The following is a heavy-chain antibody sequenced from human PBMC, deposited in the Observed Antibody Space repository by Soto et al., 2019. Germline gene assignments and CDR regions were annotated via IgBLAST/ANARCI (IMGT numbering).Heavy chain of an antibody. D-gene: IGHD6-19*01. J-gene: IGHJ4*02. CDR3: ARRSSGWDFDY. CDR1: GFTFSSYA. V-gene: IGHV3-23*01. CDR2: ISGSGGST. Sequence: EVQLLESGGGLVQPGGSLRLSCAASGFTFSSYAMNWVRQAPGKGLEWVSVISGSGGSTYYADSGKGRFTISRDNSKNTLYLQMNSLRAEDTAVYYCARRSSGWDFDYWGQGTLVTVSS.